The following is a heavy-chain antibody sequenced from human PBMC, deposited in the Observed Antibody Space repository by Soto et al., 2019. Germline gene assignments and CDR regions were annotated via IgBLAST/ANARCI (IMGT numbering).Heavy chain of an antibody. J-gene: IGHJ3*02. Sequence: GGSLRLSCAASGFTVSSNYMSWVRQAPGKGLEWVSVIYSGGSTYYADSVRGRFTISRHNSKNTLYLQMNGLRAEDTAVYYCARAREKAVAGSFAFDIWGQGTMVTVSS. D-gene: IGHD6-19*01. CDR2: IYSGGST. CDR1: GFTVSSNY. V-gene: IGHV3-53*04. CDR3: ARAREKAVAGSFAFDI.